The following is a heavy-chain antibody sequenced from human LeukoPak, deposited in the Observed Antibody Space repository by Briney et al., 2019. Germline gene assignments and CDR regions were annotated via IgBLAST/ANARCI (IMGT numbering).Heavy chain of an antibody. D-gene: IGHD5-12*01. Sequence: GGSLRLSCAASGFTFSNPDMSWVRQAPGKGLEWVSGISGSANNIDYADSVKGRFTISRDNSKNTLYLQMNSLRAEDTAVYYCAKLKRYSGYGENYFDYWGQGTLVTVSS. V-gene: IGHV3-23*01. CDR3: AKLKRYSGYGENYFDY. J-gene: IGHJ4*02. CDR2: ISGSANNI. CDR1: GFTFSNPD.